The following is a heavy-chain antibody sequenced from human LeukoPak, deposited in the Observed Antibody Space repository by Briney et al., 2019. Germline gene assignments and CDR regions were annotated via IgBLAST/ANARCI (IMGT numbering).Heavy chain of an antibody. D-gene: IGHD3-3*01. CDR2: ISYDGSNK. V-gene: IGHV3-30*03. CDR3: ARDRSGTILGVASTWFAP. J-gene: IGHJ5*02. CDR1: GFTFSSYG. Sequence: PGGSLRLSCAASGFTFSSYGMHWVRQAPGKGLEWVAVISYDGSNKYYADSVKGRFTISRDNSKNTLYLQMNSLRAEDTAVYYCARDRSGTILGVASTWFAPWAQGTLVTVSA.